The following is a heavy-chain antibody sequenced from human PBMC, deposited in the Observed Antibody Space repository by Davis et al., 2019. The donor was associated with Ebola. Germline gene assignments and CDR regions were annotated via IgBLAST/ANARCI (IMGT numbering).Heavy chain of an antibody. CDR2: IIPMLGIP. V-gene: IGHV1-69*04. Sequence: AASVKVSCKASGGTFSTYAIDWVRQAPGQGLEWMGRIIPMLGIPNYAQRFQGRVMITADKSTSTAYMELSSLRSEDTAMYYCARDLGTAMATEWGQGTLVTVSS. J-gene: IGHJ4*02. CDR3: ARDLGTAMATE. CDR1: GGTFSTYA. D-gene: IGHD5-18*01.